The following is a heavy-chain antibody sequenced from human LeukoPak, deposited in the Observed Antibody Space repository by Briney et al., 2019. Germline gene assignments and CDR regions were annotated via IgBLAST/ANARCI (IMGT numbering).Heavy chain of an antibody. D-gene: IGHD6-13*01. J-gene: IGHJ3*02. CDR2: IYYSGST. Sequence: SETLSLTCTVSGGSISSYYWSWIRQPPGKGLEWIGYIYYSGSTNYNPSLKSRVTISVDASKNQFSLKLSSVTAADTAVYYCARGSAAGSQNRRAFDIWGQGTMVTVSS. CDR1: GGSISSYY. CDR3: ARGSAAGSQNRRAFDI. V-gene: IGHV4-59*01.